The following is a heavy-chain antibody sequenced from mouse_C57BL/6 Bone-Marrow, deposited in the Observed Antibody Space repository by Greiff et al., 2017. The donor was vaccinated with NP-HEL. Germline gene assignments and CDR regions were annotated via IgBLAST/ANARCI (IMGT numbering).Heavy chain of an antibody. Sequence: QVQLQQSGAELARPGASVKLSCKASGYTFTSYGISWVKQRTGQGLEWIGEIYPRSGNTYYNEKFKGKATLTADKSSSTAYMELRSLTSEDSAVYFCASPQYYGSSPFAYWGQGTLVTVSA. D-gene: IGHD1-1*01. V-gene: IGHV1-81*01. CDR1: GYTFTSYG. CDR2: IYPRSGNT. J-gene: IGHJ3*01. CDR3: ASPQYYGSSPFAY.